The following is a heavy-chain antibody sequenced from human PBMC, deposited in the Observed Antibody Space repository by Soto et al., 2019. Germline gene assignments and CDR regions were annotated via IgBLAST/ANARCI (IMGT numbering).Heavy chain of an antibody. V-gene: IGHV5-51*01. D-gene: IGHD3-22*01. CDR2: IYPGDSDT. CDR1: GYSFTSYW. CDR3: ARQYYYDSSGYYIRWFDL. J-gene: IGHJ5*02. Sequence: PGESLKISCKGSGYSFTSYWIGWVRQMPGKGLEWMGIIYPGDSDTRYSPSFQGQVTISADKSISTGYLQWSSLKASDTAMYYCARQYYYDSSGYYIRWFDLWGQGTLVTVSS.